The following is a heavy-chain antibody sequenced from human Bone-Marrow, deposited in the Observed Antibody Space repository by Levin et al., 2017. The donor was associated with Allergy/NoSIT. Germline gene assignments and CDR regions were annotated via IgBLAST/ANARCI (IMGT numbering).Heavy chain of an antibody. J-gene: IGHJ6*03. D-gene: IGHD3-9*01. CDR3: AREDRYFDWLSSRTSSYFYMDV. Sequence: SCTVSGDSISAGGYYWSWIRQPAGKGLEWIGRIYGSGGTNYNPSLKSRATILGDMSKKKFSLNLSSVSAADTGVYYCAREDRYFDWLSSRTSSYFYMDVWGKGTTVTVSS. V-gene: IGHV4-61*02. CDR2: IYGSGGT. CDR1: GDSISAGGYY.